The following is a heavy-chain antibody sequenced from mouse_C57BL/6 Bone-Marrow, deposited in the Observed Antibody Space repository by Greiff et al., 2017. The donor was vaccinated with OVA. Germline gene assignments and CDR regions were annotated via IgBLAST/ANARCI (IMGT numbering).Heavy chain of an antibody. CDR3: ARQGDYDGDWFAY. J-gene: IGHJ3*01. V-gene: IGHV1-47*01. D-gene: IGHD2-4*01. CDR2: FHPYNDDT. Sequence: QVQLKESGAELVKPGASVKMSCKASGYTFTTYPIEWMKQNHGKSLEWIGNFHPYNDDTKYNEKFKGKATLTVEKSSSTVYLELSRLTSDDSAVYYGARQGDYDGDWFAYWGQGTLVTVSA. CDR1: GYTFTTYP.